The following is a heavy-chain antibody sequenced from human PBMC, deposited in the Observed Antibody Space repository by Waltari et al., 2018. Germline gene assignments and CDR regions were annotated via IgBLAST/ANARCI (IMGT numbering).Heavy chain of an antibody. CDR1: GFTSSLHY. Sequence: EVHLVESGGGLFLPGGSLSLSCASSGFTSSLHYMHWVRQAPGKELEWLGRTRDKANSYYTEYATTVNGRFIISRDDSTNSMYLQMNNLKTEDTAVYYCARGVLRHYGHYCDYWGQGTLVTVSS. V-gene: IGHV3-72*01. CDR2: TRDKANSYYT. D-gene: IGHD3-3*01. J-gene: IGHJ4*02. CDR3: ARGVLRHYGHYCDY.